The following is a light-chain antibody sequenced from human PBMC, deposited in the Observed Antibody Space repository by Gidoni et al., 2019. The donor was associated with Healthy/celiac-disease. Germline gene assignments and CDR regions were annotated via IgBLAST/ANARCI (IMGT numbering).Light chain of an antibody. V-gene: IGLV1-44*01. Sequence: QSVLPQPPSASGTPGQRVTISCSGSSSNIGSNTVNWYQQLPGTAPKLLIYSNNQRPSGVPDRFSGSKSGTSASLAISGLQSEDEADYYWAAWDDSLNGWVFGGGTKLTVL. CDR3: AAWDDSLNGWV. CDR1: SSNIGSNT. J-gene: IGLJ3*02. CDR2: SNN.